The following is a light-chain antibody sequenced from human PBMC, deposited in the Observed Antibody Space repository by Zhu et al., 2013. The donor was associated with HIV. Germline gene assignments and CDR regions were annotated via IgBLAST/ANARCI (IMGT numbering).Light chain of an antibody. V-gene: IGLV7-43*01. Sequence: QTVVTQESSLTVSPGGTVTLTCASNLGEVTSGHYTNWFQQKPGQLPRALIYNTDTKHSWTPGRFTGSLLGDTAALTISGVQPDDEAEYVCLLFFAGVWVFGGGTKLTVL. CDR1: LGEVTSGHY. CDR3: LLFFAGVWV. J-gene: IGLJ3*02. CDR2: NTD.